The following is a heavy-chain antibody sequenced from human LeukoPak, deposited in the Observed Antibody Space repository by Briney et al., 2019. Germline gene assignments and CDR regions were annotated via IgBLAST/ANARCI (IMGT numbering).Heavy chain of an antibody. CDR3: ARSPLEYDFWSGRHYYFDY. Sequence: SETLSLTCTVSGGSISSGNYFWSWIRQPAGKGLEWIGRIYTSGSTNYNPSLKSRVTISVDTSKNQFSLKLSSVTAADTAVYYCARSPLEYDFWSGRHYYFDYWGQGTLVTVSS. CDR2: IYTSGST. J-gene: IGHJ4*02. CDR1: GGSISSGNYF. D-gene: IGHD3-3*01. V-gene: IGHV4-61*02.